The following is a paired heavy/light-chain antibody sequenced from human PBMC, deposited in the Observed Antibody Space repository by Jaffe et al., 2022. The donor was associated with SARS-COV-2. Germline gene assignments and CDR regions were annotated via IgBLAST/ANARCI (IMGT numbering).Light chain of an antibody. Sequence: DIVMTQSPLSLPVTPGEPASISCRSSQSLLHSNGYNYLDWYLQKPGQSPQLLIYLGSNRASGVPDRFSGSGSGTDFTLKISRVEAEDVGVYYCMQALQTPPGFGPGTKVDIK. CDR3: MQALQTPPG. CDR2: LGS. V-gene: IGKV2-28*01. CDR1: QSLLHSNGYNY. J-gene: IGKJ3*01.
Heavy chain of an antibody. J-gene: IGHJ6*02. D-gene: IGHD6-19*01. CDR3: ASTFSPPGIKSSGWYGEDYYYGMDV. CDR1: GGSISSGSYY. V-gene: IGHV4-61*02. Sequence: QVQLQESGPGLVKPSQTLSLTCTVSGGSISSGSYYWSWIRQPAGKGLEWIGRIYTSGSTNYNPSLKSRVTISVDTSKNQFSLKLSSVTAADTAVYYCASTFSPPGIKSSGWYGEDYYYGMDVWGQGTTVTVSS. CDR2: IYTSGST.